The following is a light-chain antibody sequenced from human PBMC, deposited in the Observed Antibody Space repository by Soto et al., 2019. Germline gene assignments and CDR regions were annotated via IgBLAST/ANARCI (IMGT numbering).Light chain of an antibody. V-gene: IGKV3-15*01. CDR3: QQYNIWPRT. Sequence: IVMTQSPLPLSASTGERAIFSCRASQSVGSSIAVYQQKPGQSPRLLVYDASTRASTIPARFSGSGSGTEFTLTISSLQSEDFAVYYCQQYNIWPRTFGQGTKVAIK. CDR1: QSVGSS. CDR2: DAS. J-gene: IGKJ1*01.